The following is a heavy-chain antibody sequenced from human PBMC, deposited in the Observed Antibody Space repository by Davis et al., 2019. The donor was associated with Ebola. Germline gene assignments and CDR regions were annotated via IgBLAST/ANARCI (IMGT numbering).Heavy chain of an antibody. CDR3: ARAWEVVVTARDAFDI. V-gene: IGHV3-30*03. CDR1: GFTFSSYS. Sequence: GESLKISCAASGFTFSSYSMNWVRQAPGKGLEWVAVISYDGSNKYYADSVKGRFTISRDNSKNTLYLQMNSLRAEDTAVYYCARAWEVVVTARDAFDIWGQGTMVTVPS. D-gene: IGHD2-21*02. J-gene: IGHJ3*02. CDR2: ISYDGSNK.